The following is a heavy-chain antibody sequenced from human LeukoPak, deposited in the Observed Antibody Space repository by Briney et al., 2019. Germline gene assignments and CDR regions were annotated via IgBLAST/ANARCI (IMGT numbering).Heavy chain of an antibody. CDR2: INPNSGGT. V-gene: IGHV1-2*02. Sequence: ASVKVSCKASGYTFTGYYMHWVRQAPGQGLEWMGWINPNSGGTNYAQKFQGRVTMTRDTSTSTAYMELSRLRSDDTAVYYCARWKGKGDGHRIAARQNYYYYYMDVWGKGTTVTVSS. D-gene: IGHD6-6*01. J-gene: IGHJ6*03. CDR3: ARWKGKGDGHRIAARQNYYYYYMDV. CDR1: GYTFTGYY.